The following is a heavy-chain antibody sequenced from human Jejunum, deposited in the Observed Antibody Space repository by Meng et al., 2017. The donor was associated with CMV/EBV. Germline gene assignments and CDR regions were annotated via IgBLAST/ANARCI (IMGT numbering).Heavy chain of an antibody. D-gene: IGHD1-7*01. J-gene: IGHJ4*02. Sequence: FSDHYIDWVRQNPGKGLKWVGRIRGRANSYTTLYAASVKGRFTASRDDSKNLGYLQMNSLKSEDTAVYYCTRVRKGMPGQTTFENWGQGTRVTVSS. V-gene: IGHV3-72*01. CDR1: FSDHY. CDR2: IRGRANSYTT. CDR3: TRVRKGMPGQTTFEN.